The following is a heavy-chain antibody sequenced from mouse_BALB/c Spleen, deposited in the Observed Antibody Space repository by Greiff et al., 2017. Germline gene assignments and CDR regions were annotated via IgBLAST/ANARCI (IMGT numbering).Heavy chain of an antibody. CDR1: GYSITSDYA. CDR3: ARRAYYGTAWFAY. Sequence: LQESGPGLVKPSQSLSLTCTVTGYSITSDYAWNWIRQFPGNKLEWMGYISYSGSTSYNPSLKSRISITRDTSKNQFFLQLNSVTTEDTATYYCARRAYYGTAWFAYWGQGTLVTVSA. J-gene: IGHJ3*01. CDR2: ISYSGST. D-gene: IGHD2-10*01. V-gene: IGHV3-2*02.